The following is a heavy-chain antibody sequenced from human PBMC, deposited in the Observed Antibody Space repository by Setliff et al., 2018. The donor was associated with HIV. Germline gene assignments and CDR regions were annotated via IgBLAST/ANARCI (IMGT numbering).Heavy chain of an antibody. CDR1: GGSISSSSYY. V-gene: IGHV4-39*01. D-gene: IGHD3-9*01. CDR3: ASPRLDWSFSHFDY. J-gene: IGHJ4*02. CDR2: IYYSGST. Sequence: SETLSLTCTVSGGSISSSSYYWGWIRQPPGKGLEWIGSIYYSGSTYYNPSLKSRVTISVDTSKNQFSLKLSSVTAADTAVYYCASPRLDWSFSHFDYWGQGTPVTVSS.